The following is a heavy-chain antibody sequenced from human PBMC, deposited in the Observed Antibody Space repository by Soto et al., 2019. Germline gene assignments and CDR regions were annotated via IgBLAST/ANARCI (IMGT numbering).Heavy chain of an antibody. Sequence: SETLSLTCTVSGGSISSGGYYWSWIRQHPGKGLEWIGYIYYSGSTYYNPSLKSRVTISVDTSKNQFSLKLSSVTAADTAVYYCARGSSSSRWFDPSGQGTLVTVSS. J-gene: IGHJ5*02. V-gene: IGHV4-31*03. D-gene: IGHD6-6*01. CDR2: IYYSGST. CDR3: ARGSSSSRWFDP. CDR1: GGSISSGGYY.